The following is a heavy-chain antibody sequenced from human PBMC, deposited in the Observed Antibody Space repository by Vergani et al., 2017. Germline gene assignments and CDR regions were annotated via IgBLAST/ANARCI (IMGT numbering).Heavy chain of an antibody. J-gene: IGHJ4*02. CDR1: GGTFGSHT. V-gene: IGHV1-69*02. CDR3: ARVQVLRYFDWLSHTNGFDY. Sequence: QVQLEQSGAEVKKPGSSVTVSCRASGGTFGSHTISWVRQAPGQGLEWVGRVIPHLEITTLAQHLQGRVIITADKSTDTAYMELISLRPEDTAVYYCARVQVLRYFDWLSHTNGFDYWGQGTLVTVSS. D-gene: IGHD3-9*01. CDR2: VIPHLEIT.